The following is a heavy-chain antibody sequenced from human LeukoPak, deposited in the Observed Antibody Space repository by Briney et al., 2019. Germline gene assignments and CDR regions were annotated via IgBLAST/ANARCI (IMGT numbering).Heavy chain of an antibody. CDR1: GGSIRSYY. D-gene: IGHD5-24*01. CDR2: ISYSGSA. V-gene: IGHV4-59*01. CDR3: TRDRRDGYNYVDV. J-gene: IGHJ4*02. Sequence: SETLSLTCRVSGGSIRSYYWCWIRQPPGKGLEWIGYISYSGSADYNPSLRSRVTMSVDTSKNQFSLKLNSVTPADTAIYYCTRDRRDGYNYVDVWGQGTLVTVSS.